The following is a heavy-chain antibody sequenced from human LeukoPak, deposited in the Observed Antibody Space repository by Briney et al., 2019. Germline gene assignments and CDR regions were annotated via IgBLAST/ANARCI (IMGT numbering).Heavy chain of an antibody. D-gene: IGHD3-22*01. V-gene: IGHV4-34*01. CDR1: GGSFSGYY. J-gene: IGHJ4*01. CDR3: ARARAHLKYYYDSSGFYYSDY. Sequence: SETLCPTCAVYGGSFSGYYTSWIRQPPGKGLEWIGEINHSGSTNYNPSLKSRVTISVDTPKNQFSLKLSSVTAADTAVYYCARARAHLKYYYDSSGFYYSDYWGARKPVTVSS. CDR2: INHSGST.